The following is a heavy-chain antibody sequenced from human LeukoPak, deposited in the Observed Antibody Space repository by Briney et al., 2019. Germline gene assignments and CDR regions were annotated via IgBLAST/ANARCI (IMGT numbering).Heavy chain of an antibody. D-gene: IGHD6-19*01. CDR2: ISYDGSNK. CDR3: ARDSSGWPGQNTFDY. V-gene: IGHV3-30-3*01. CDR1: GFTFSSYA. J-gene: IGHJ4*02. Sequence: PGRSLRLSCAASGFTFSSYAMHWVRQAPGKGLEWVAVISYDGSNKYYADSVKGRFTISRDNSKNTLYLQMNSLRAEDTAVYYCARDSSGWPGQNTFDYWGQGTLVTVSS.